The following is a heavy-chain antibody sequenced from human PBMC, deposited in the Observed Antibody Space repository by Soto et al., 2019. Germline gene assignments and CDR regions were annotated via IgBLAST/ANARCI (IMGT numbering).Heavy chain of an antibody. D-gene: IGHD3-10*01. Sequence: QLQLQESGPGLVKPSETLSLTCTVSGGSISSSSYYWGWIRQPPGKGLEWIGSIYYSGSTYYNPSLKSRVTTSTETSKNTFSLQLSSVTDADTAVYYCARQVNPRAQGAFDIWGQGTMVTVSS. CDR1: GGSISSSSYY. J-gene: IGHJ3*02. CDR2: IYYSGST. CDR3: ARQVNPRAQGAFDI. V-gene: IGHV4-39*01.